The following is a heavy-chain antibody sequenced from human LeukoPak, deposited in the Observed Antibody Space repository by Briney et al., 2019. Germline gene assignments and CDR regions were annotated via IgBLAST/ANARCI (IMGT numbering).Heavy chain of an antibody. D-gene: IGHD3-9*01. CDR3: VKDRRPVTGSFDY. V-gene: IGHV3-30*18. CDR2: ISDDGTNK. J-gene: IGHJ4*02. CDR1: RFTFSAYG. Sequence: GGSLRLSCAASRFTFSAYGMHWVRQAPGKGLEWVAVISDDGTNKYYADSVKGRFTISRANSKNTLYLQMNSLRAQDTAVYYCVKDRRPVTGSFDYWGQGTLVTVSS.